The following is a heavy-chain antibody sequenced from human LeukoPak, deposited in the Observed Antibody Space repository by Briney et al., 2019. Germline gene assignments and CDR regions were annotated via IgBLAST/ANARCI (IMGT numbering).Heavy chain of an antibody. Sequence: SETLSLTCAVYGGSFSGYYWSWIRQPPGKGLEWIGEINHSGSTNYNPSLKSRVTISVDTSKNQFSLKLSSVTAADTAVYYCARGRDYYYGSGSYLYWGQGTLVTVSS. CDR2: INHSGST. D-gene: IGHD3-10*01. CDR1: GGSFSGYY. CDR3: ARGRDYYYGSGSYLY. J-gene: IGHJ4*02. V-gene: IGHV4-34*01.